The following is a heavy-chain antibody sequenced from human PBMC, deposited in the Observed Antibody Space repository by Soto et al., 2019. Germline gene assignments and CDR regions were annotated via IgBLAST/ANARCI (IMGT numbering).Heavy chain of an antibody. CDR1: GFTLSSYA. Sequence: EVQLLESGGGLVQPGGSLRLSCAAFGFTLSSYAMSWVRQAPGKGLEWVSAISGSGGTTYYADSVKGRFTISRDTSKNTLYLQMNSLRAEDTAVYYCAKVERYYYDSSGYYSSPLFWGQGTLVTVSS. J-gene: IGHJ4*02. D-gene: IGHD3-22*01. V-gene: IGHV3-23*01. CDR3: AKVERYYYDSSGYYSSPLF. CDR2: ISGSGGTT.